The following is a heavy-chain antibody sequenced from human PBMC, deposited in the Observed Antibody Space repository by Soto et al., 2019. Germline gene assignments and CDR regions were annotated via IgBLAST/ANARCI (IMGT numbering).Heavy chain of an antibody. CDR3: ARGGYRLRYFDWLFKVGKDYYYYGMDV. Sequence: MLTPSETLSLTCGVSGDTISTGGYSWAWIRQPPGKALEWIGHTYHSGSPYYNPSLKSRVIISVDTSKNQFPLKLSSVTAADTAVYYCARGGYRLRYFDWLFKVGKDYYYYGMDVWGQGTTVTVSS. D-gene: IGHD3-9*01. CDR2: TYHSGSP. CDR1: GDTISTGGYS. V-gene: IGHV4-30-2*01. J-gene: IGHJ6*02.